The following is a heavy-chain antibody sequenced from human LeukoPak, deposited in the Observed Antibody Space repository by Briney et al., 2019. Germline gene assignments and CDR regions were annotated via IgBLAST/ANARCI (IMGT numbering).Heavy chain of an antibody. CDR2: ISSSSSYT. CDR3: ARGPQEFTSSSPYYYYGMDV. J-gene: IGHJ6*02. Sequence: KPGGSLRLSCAASGFTFSDYYMSWIRQAPGKGLEWVSYISSSSSYTNYADSVKGRFTISRDNAKNSLYLQMNSLRAEDTAVYYCARGPQEFTSSSPYYYYGMDVWGQGTTVTVSS. D-gene: IGHD6-6*01. CDR1: GFTFSDYY. V-gene: IGHV3-11*05.